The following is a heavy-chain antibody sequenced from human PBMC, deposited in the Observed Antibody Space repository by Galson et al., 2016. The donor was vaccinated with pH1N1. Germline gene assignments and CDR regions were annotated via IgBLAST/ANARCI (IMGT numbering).Heavy chain of an antibody. Sequence: QSGAEVKKPGDSLKIPCKASGYSFTNYWIGWARQMPGKGLEWMGIIYPADSDTRYSPSFQGQITISADKSIDPAFLQWNSLKASYTAMYYGARHRGGGGGGSYYFDYWGQGALVTVSS. CDR1: GYSFTNYW. V-gene: IGHV5-51*03. CDR2: IYPADSDT. D-gene: IGHD2-21*01. CDR3: ARHRGGGGGGSYYFDY. J-gene: IGHJ4*02.